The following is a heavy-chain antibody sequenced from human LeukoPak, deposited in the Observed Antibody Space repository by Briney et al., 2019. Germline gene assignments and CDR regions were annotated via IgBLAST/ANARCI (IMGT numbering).Heavy chain of an antibody. V-gene: IGHV4-34*01. Sequence: PSETLSLTCAVYGGSFSGYYWSWIRQPPGKGLEWIGEINHSGSTNYNPSLKSRVTISVDTSKNQFSLKLSSVTAADTAVYYCARGFWGVPPVFDIWGQGKMVTVFS. CDR1: GGSFSGYY. J-gene: IGHJ3*02. D-gene: IGHD3-16*01. CDR3: ARGFWGVPPVFDI. CDR2: INHSGST.